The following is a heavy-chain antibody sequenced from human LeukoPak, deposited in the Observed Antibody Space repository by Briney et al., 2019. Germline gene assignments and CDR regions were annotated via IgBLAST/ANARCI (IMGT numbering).Heavy chain of an antibody. CDR2: ISAYNGNT. CDR1: GYTFTSYG. D-gene: IGHD2-15*01. V-gene: IGHV1-18*01. J-gene: IGHJ6*02. Sequence: ASVKVSCKASGYTFTSYGISWVRQAPGQGLEWMGWISAYNGNTNYAQKLQGRVTMTTDTSTSTAYMELRSLRSDDTAVYYCARYCSGGSCYLPAGMDVWGQGTTVTVTS. CDR3: ARYCSGGSCYLPAGMDV.